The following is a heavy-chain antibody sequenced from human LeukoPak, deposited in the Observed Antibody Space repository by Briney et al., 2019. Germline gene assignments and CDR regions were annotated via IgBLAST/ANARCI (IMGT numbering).Heavy chain of an antibody. CDR2: IYYSGST. CDR3: ARVGPYSSSWYLDY. CDR1: GGSISSSSYY. V-gene: IGHV4-39*01. Sequence: SETLSLTCTVSGGSISSSSYYWGWIRQPPGKGLEWIGSIYYSGSTYYNPSLKSRVTISVDTSKNQFSLKLSSVTAADTAVYYCARVGPYSSSWYLDYWGQGTLVTVSS. J-gene: IGHJ4*02. D-gene: IGHD6-13*01.